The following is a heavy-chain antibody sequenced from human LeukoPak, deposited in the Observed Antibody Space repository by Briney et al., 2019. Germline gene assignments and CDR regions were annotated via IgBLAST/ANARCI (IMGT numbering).Heavy chain of an antibody. D-gene: IGHD6-25*01. Sequence: GASVKVSRKASGYTFTSYGINWVRQATGQGFEWMGWMNPNSGSTGYSQNFQGRVTMTRNTSINTAYMELSSLRSEDTAVYYCAAKGIAAAAIDYWGQGTLITVSS. CDR3: AAKGIAAAAIDY. V-gene: IGHV1-8*01. J-gene: IGHJ4*02. CDR1: GYTFTSYG. CDR2: MNPNSGST.